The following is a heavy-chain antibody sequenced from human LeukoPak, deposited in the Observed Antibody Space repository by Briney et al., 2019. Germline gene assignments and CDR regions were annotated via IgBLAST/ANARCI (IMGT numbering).Heavy chain of an antibody. D-gene: IGHD3-10*01. CDR2: ISAYNGNR. V-gene: IGHV1-18*01. CDR1: DYTFSSYG. CDR3: ARGPSHYFGAGSAPKDFDY. Sequence: ASVKVSCKASDYTFSSYGIHWVRQAPGQGPEWMGWISAYNGNRDYALKFQGRVTMATDTSTNTAQMELRSLRSDDTGVYYCARGPSHYFGAGSAPKDFDYWGQGTLVIVSS. J-gene: IGHJ4*02.